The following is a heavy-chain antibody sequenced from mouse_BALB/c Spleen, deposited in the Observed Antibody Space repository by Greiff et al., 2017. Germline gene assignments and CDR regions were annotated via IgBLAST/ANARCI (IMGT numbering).Heavy chain of an antibody. Sequence: VQLQESGPGLVAPSQSLSITCTVSGFSLTGYGVNWVRQPPGKGLEWLGMIWGDGSTDYNSALKSRLSISKDNSKSQVFLKMNSLQTDDTARYYCARDYYGSRGAMDYWGQGTSVTVSS. CDR3: ARDYYGSRGAMDY. J-gene: IGHJ4*01. CDR2: IWGDGST. D-gene: IGHD1-1*01. V-gene: IGHV2-6-7*01. CDR1: GFSLTGYG.